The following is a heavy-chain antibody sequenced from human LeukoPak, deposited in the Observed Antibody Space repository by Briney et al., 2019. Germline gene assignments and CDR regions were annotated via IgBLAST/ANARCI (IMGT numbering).Heavy chain of an antibody. V-gene: IGHV3-30*03. CDR1: GFTFSSFG. CDR3: ARDAGEGYCIGNDCWTFNWFDS. D-gene: IGHD2-15*01. J-gene: IGHJ5*01. CDR2: ISFDESIK. Sequence: GTSLRLSCAASGFTFSSFGMHWVRQTPGKGLEWVAVISFDESIKHYGDSVKGRSTISRDNSKSTLYLQLNSLRFEDTAIYYCARDAGEGYCIGNDCWTFNWFDSWGQGTLVTVSS.